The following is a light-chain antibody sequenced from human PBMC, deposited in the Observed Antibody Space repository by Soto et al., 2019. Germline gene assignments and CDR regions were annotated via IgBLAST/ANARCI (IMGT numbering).Light chain of an antibody. J-gene: IGKJ1*01. CDR3: QQYNNWPPDRT. V-gene: IGKV3-15*01. Sequence: EIVMTQSPATLSVSPGERATLSCRASRSVGSNLAWYQQKPGQAPRLLIYGGSTRATGIPARFSGSGSGTEFTLTISSLQSEDFAIYFCQQYNNWPPDRTFGQGTKVEIK. CDR2: GGS. CDR1: RSVGSN.